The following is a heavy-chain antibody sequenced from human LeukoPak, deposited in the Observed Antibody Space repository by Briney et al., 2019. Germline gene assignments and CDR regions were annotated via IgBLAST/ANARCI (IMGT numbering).Heavy chain of an antibody. D-gene: IGHD3-10*02. V-gene: IGHV4-39*01. CDR3: ARLSDVRGDLDY. J-gene: IGHJ4*02. Sequence: PSETLSLTCTVSGGSISSSSYYWGWIRQPPGKGLEWIGSIYYSGSTYYNPSLKSRVTISVDTSKNQFSLKLSSVTAADTAVYYCARLSDVRGDLDYWGQGTLVTVSS. CDR1: GGSISSSSYY. CDR2: IYYSGST.